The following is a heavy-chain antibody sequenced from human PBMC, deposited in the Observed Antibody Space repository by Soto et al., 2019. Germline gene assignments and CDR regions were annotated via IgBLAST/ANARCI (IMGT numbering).Heavy chain of an antibody. D-gene: IGHD3-10*01. CDR1: GYTFTSYG. CDR3: ARDTSRGEYAY. V-gene: IGHV1-18*01. Sequence: QVQLVQSGAEVKKPGASVKVSCKASGYTFTSYGISWVRQAPGQGLEWMGWINVYNGNTNYAQKLQGRVTMTTDTSTSTAYLALRSLRSDDTAVYFCARDTSRGEYAYWGQGTLVTVSS. J-gene: IGHJ4*02. CDR2: INVYNGNT.